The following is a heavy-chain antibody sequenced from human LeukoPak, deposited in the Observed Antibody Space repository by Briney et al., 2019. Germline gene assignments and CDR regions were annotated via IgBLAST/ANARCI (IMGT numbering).Heavy chain of an antibody. J-gene: IGHJ4*02. CDR1: GFTFSTYS. Sequence: GGSLRLSCAASGFTFSTYSMIWVRQGPGKGLEWVSVISGSGDKTYYADAVRGRFTISRDNSKNTVSLQMNSLRVEDTAVYYCAKAPSGNVPAYGGQGHLVTVSS. CDR2: ISGSGDKT. V-gene: IGHV3-23*01. CDR3: AKAPSGNVPAY. D-gene: IGHD3-10*02.